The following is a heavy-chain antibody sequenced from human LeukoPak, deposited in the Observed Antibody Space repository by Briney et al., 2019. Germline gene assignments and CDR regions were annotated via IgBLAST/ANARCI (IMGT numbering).Heavy chain of an antibody. CDR2: IRYDRSNQ. D-gene: IGHD4-23*01. Sequence: GGSLRLSCATSGFTFNDFGMHWVRQAPGKGLEWLSFIRYDRSNQFYADSVKGRFTISRDYSKNTVYLQMNSLRPEDTAVYYCAKDRLPRWPDAFDIWGQGTVVTVSS. CDR1: GFTFNDFG. J-gene: IGHJ3*02. CDR3: AKDRLPRWPDAFDI. V-gene: IGHV3-30*02.